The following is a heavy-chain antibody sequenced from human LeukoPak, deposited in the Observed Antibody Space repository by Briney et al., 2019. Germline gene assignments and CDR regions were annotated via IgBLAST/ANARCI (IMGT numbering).Heavy chain of an antibody. CDR1: GFTFSSYG. J-gene: IGHJ4*02. CDR3: ARDLGNYDSGSSYLDY. V-gene: IGHV3-33*01. CDR2: IWYDGSKK. D-gene: IGHD3-10*01. Sequence: GGSLRLSCAASGFTFSSYGFHWVRQAPGKGLEWVAVIWYDGSKKYYADSVKGRFTISKDNSKNTLYLQMNSLRGEDTAVYHCARDLGNYDSGSSYLDYWGQGTLVTVSS.